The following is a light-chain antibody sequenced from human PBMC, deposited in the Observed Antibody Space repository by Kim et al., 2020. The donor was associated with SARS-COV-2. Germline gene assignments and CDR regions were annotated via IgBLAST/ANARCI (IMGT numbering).Light chain of an antibody. CDR1: QSISSW. CDR2: KAS. V-gene: IGKV1-5*03. J-gene: IGKJ2*01. CDR3: QQYDSYSYT. Sequence: DIQMTQSPSTLPASVGDRVTITCRASQSISSWLAWYQQKPGKAPKLLIYKASSLESGVPSRFSGSGSGTEFTLTISSLHPDDFATYYCQQYDSYSYTFGQGTKLEI.